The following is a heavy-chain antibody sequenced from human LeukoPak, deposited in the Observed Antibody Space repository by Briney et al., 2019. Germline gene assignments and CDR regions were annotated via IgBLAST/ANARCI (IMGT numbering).Heavy chain of an antibody. Sequence: GQSLKISCKGSGYSVTSYWIGWVRQMPGKGLEWMGIIYPGDSDTRYSPSFQGQVTISADKSISTAYLQWSSLKASDTAMYYCARQISGYTYYYYGMDVWGQGTTVTVSS. CDR1: GYSVTSYW. J-gene: IGHJ6*02. CDR3: ARQISGYTYYYYGMDV. CDR2: IYPGDSDT. V-gene: IGHV5-51*01. D-gene: IGHD5-12*01.